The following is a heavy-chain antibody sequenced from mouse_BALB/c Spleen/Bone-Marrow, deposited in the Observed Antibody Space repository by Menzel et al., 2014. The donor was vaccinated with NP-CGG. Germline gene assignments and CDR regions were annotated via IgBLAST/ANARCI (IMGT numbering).Heavy chain of an antibody. D-gene: IGHD2-3*01. CDR1: GYSIXSGYY. CDR3: ARDWDGYYFDY. V-gene: IGHV3-6*02. CDR2: ISYDGSN. J-gene: IGHJ2*01. Sequence: EVKVEESGPGLVKPSQSLSLPCSVTGYSIXSGYYWNWIRQFPGNKLEWMGYISYDGSNNYNPSLKNRISITRDTSKNQFFLKLNSVTTEDTAAYYCARDWDGYYFDYWGQGTTLTVSS.